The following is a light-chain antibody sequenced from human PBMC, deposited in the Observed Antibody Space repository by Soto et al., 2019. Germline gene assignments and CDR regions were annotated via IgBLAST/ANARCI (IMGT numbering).Light chain of an antibody. CDR1: QSVSSN. CDR3: PQYNNWPPENT. Sequence: EIVMTQSPATLSVSPGERATLSCRASQSVSSNLAWYQQKPGQAPRLLIYGASTRATGIPARFSGSGSGTEFTLTIRSLQSEDFAVYYCPQYNNWPPENTFGQGTKLEIK. J-gene: IGKJ2*01. V-gene: IGKV3-15*01. CDR2: GAS.